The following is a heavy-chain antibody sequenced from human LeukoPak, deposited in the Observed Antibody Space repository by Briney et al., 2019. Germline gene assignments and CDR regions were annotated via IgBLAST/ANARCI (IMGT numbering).Heavy chain of an antibody. CDR2: IYYSGST. Sequence: QSSETLSLTCTVSGGSISSYYWSWIRQPPGKGLEWIGYIYYSGSTNYNPSLKSRVTISVDTSKNQFSLKLSSVTAADTAVYYCARANRARVAFDIWGQGTMVTVSS. D-gene: IGHD1-14*01. J-gene: IGHJ3*02. CDR3: ARANRARVAFDI. V-gene: IGHV4-59*01. CDR1: GGSISSYY.